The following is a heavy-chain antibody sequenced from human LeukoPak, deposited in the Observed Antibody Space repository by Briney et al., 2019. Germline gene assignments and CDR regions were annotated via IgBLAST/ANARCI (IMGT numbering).Heavy chain of an antibody. V-gene: IGHV4-34*01. CDR2: VNHSGST. CDR1: GGSFSDYY. Sequence: SETLSLTCAVYGGSFSDYYWSRIRQPPGKGLEWIGDVNHSGSTNYNPSLKSRITISLDMSKNQVSLKLTSVTAADTAVYYCASLLLDVWGKGTTVTVSS. CDR3: ASLLLDV. J-gene: IGHJ6*04.